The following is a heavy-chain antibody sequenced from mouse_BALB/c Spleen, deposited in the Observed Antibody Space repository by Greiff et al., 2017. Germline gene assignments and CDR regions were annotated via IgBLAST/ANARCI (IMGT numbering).Heavy chain of an antibody. CDR2: IYPGDGDT. J-gene: IGHJ2*01. CDR1: GYTFTSYW. CDR3: ARGTGFYYFDY. V-gene: IGHV1-87*01. D-gene: IGHD3-1*01. Sequence: QVQLKESGAELARPGASVKLSCKASGYTFTSYWMQWVKQRPGQGLEWIGAIYPGDGDTRYTQKFKGKATLTADKSSSTAYMQLSSLASEDSAVYYCARGTGFYYFDYWGQGTTLTVSS.